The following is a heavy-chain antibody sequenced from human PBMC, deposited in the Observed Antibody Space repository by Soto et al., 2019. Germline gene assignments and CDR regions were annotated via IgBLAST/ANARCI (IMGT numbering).Heavy chain of an antibody. Sequence: EVQLLESGGGLVQPGGSLRLSCAASGFTFSSYAMSWVRQAPGKGLEWVSAISGSGGSTYYADSVKGRFTISRDNSKNTLYLQMNSLRAEDTAVYYCAKDLEPVLRFLEWLSFLDPWGQGTLVTVSS. CDR1: GFTFSSYA. V-gene: IGHV3-23*01. CDR3: AKDLEPVLRFLEWLSFLDP. J-gene: IGHJ5*02. D-gene: IGHD3-3*01. CDR2: ISGSGGST.